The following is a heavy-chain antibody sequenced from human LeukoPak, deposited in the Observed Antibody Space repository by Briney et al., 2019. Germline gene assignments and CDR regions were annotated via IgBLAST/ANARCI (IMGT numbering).Heavy chain of an antibody. Sequence: PGGSLRLSCAASGFTFSSYSMSWVRQAPGKGLEWVSSISSSSSYIYYADSVKGRFTISRDNANSSLFLQMNSLRAEDTALYYCARDRGSNNYFDHWGQGTLVTVSS. D-gene: IGHD2-2*01. V-gene: IGHV3-21*04. CDR1: GFTFSSYS. J-gene: IGHJ4*02. CDR2: ISSSSSYI. CDR3: ARDRGSNNYFDH.